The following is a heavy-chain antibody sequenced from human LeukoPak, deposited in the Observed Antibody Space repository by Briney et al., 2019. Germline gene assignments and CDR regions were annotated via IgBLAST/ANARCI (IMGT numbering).Heavy chain of an antibody. CDR1: GFTFNDYN. CDR2: ISRSSTTI. Sequence: GGSLRLSCAASGFTFNDYNMNWVRQAPGKGLEWISYISRSSTTIYYADSAKGRFTISRDDAKNSLYLQMNSLKTEDTAVYYCTTDLVHCSSTSCYNGDYWGQGTLVTVSS. CDR3: TTDLVHCSSTSCYNGDY. J-gene: IGHJ4*02. V-gene: IGHV3-48*01. D-gene: IGHD2-2*02.